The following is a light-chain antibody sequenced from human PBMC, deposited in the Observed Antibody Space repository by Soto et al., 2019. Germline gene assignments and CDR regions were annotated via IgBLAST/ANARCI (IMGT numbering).Light chain of an antibody. Sequence: QSALTQPASVSGSPGQSITIPCTGTSSDVGGYNYVSWYQHHPGKAPKLMIYEVSNRPSGVSNRFSGSKSGNTASLTISGLQPEDEADYYCSSYTDSSTLLYVFATGTKVTVL. CDR1: SSDVGGYNY. V-gene: IGLV2-14*01. CDR3: SSYTDSSTLLYV. CDR2: EVS. J-gene: IGLJ1*01.